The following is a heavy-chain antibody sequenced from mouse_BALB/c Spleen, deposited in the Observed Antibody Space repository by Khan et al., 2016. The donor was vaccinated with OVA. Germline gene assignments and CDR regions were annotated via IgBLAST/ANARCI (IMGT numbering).Heavy chain of an antibody. D-gene: IGHD1-1*01. J-gene: IGHJ3*01. CDR1: GFTFSTYG. CDR2: VSTGGSYT. V-gene: IGHV5-6*01. CDR3: TRLAYYYDSEGFAY. Sequence: EVELVESGGDLVKPGGSLKLSCAASGFTFSTYGMSWVRQAPDKRLEWVATVSTGGSYTYYPDSVGGRFTISRDHAKNTLYLQMRGLRSEDTAMFYCTRLAYYYDSEGFAYWGQGTLVTVSA.